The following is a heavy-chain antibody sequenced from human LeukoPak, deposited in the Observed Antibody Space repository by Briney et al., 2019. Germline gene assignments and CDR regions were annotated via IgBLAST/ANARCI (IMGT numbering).Heavy chain of an antibody. CDR3: ARTTRGSSWYHPNYYYMDV. V-gene: IGHV2-70*04. J-gene: IGHJ6*03. D-gene: IGHD6-13*01. CDR2: NDWGDDK. Sequence: ESGPALVKPTPTLTLTCTFSGFSPRTRGMGGRWIRQPPGKALGWVSLNDWGDDKFYSTSLKTRLTISKDTSKNQVVLTMTNMDPVDTATYYCARTTRGSSWYHPNYYYMDVWGKGTTVTVSS. CDR1: GFSPRTRGMG.